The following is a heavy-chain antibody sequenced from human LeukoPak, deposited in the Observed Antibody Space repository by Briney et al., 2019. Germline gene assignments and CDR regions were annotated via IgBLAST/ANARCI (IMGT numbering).Heavy chain of an antibody. Sequence: SGTLSLTCAVSGGSISSSNWWSWVRQPPGKGLEWIGEIYHSGSTNYNPSLKSRVTISVDKSKNQFSLKLSSVTAADTAVYYCARDRYSGYDWDFYYYGMDVWGKGTTVTVSS. J-gene: IGHJ6*04. CDR2: IYHSGST. CDR1: GGSISSSNW. CDR3: ARDRYSGYDWDFYYYGMDV. D-gene: IGHD5-12*01. V-gene: IGHV4-4*02.